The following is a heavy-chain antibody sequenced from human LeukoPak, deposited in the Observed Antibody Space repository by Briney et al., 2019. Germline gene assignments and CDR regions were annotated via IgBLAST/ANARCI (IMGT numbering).Heavy chain of an antibody. CDR2: INRGVGST. CDR1: GFTFSSYG. D-gene: IGHD1-1*01. J-gene: IGHJ4*02. CDR3: AKKGQADDDGKPD. V-gene: IGHV3-23*01. Sequence: GGSLRLSCAAYGFTFSSYGMHWVRQAPGKGLECVSAINRGVGSTYYADSVKGRFTISRDNSKNTLYLQMNNLRADDTAVYYCAKKGQADDDGKPDWGQGTLVTVSS.